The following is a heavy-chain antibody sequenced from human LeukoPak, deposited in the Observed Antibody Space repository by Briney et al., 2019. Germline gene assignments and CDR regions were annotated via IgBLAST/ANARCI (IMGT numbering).Heavy chain of an antibody. Sequence: GGSLRLSCAASGFTFSSYAMHWVRQAPGKGLEWVAVISYDGSNKYYADSGKGRFTISRDNSKNTLYLQMNSLRAEDTAVYYCARSPCSSTSCYADYFDYWGQGTLVTVSS. CDR1: GFTFSSYA. V-gene: IGHV3-30*01. CDR3: ARSPCSSTSCYADYFDY. D-gene: IGHD2-2*01. J-gene: IGHJ4*02. CDR2: ISYDGSNK.